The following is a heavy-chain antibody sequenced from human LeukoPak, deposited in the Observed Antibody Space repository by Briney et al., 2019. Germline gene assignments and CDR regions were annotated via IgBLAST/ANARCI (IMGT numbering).Heavy chain of an antibody. D-gene: IGHD3-10*01. Sequence: PGGSLRLSCAVSGFNFSSYSMNWVRQAPGKGLEWVSYISSSSNDIYYADSVKGRFTISRDNTQNSLYLQMNRLTAEDTAVYYCARAKMFYSEVGTYYHAFDILGQGTMVTVSS. V-gene: IGHV3-21*01. CDR2: ISSSSNDI. J-gene: IGHJ3*02. CDR1: GFNFSSYS. CDR3: ARAKMFYSEVGTYYHAFDI.